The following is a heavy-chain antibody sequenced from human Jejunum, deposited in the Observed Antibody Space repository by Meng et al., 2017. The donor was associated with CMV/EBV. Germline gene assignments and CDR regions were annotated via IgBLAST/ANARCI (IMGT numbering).Heavy chain of an antibody. Sequence: FPFSRYWMDWVRPVPGKGLVFVSRINGDGSTTTYVDSVKGRFTISRDNAKNTVNLEMNSLRAEDTAVYYCAREERLALPDYYGMDVWGQGTTVTVSS. CDR1: FPFSRYW. CDR3: AREERLALPDYYGMDV. D-gene: IGHD3-3*02. V-gene: IGHV3-74*01. CDR2: INGDGSTT. J-gene: IGHJ6*02.